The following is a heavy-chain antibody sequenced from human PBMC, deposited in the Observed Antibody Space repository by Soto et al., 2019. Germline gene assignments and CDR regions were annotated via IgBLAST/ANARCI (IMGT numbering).Heavy chain of an antibody. J-gene: IGHJ6*02. D-gene: IGHD2-15*01. Sequence: GESLKISCKASGYSFTSYWIGWVRQMPGTGLEWMGIIYPGDSDTRYSPSFQGLVTISADKSISTAYLQWNSLKASDTAMYYGARRDGVGCSGGSCQNTYKYYYGMDGWGQG. CDR1: GYSFTSYW. CDR2: IYPGDSDT. CDR3: ARRDGVGCSGGSCQNTYKYYYGMDG. V-gene: IGHV5-51*01.